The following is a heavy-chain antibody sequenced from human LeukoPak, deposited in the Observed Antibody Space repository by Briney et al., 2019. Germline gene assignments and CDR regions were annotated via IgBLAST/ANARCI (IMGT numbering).Heavy chain of an antibody. CDR1: GYSFTGYY. CDR2: INPNSGGT. CDR3: ARVSGQYYYYYMDV. V-gene: IGHV1-2*02. Sequence: GASVKVSCKASGYSFTGYYMHWVRQAPGQGLEWMGWINPNSGGTNYAQKFQGRVTMTRDTSISTAYMELSRLRSDDTAVYYCARVSGQYYYYYMDVWGKGTTVTISS. D-gene: IGHD5/OR15-5a*01. J-gene: IGHJ6*03.